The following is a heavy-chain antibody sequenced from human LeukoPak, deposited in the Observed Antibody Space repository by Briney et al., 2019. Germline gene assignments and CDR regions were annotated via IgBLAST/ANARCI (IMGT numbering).Heavy chain of an antibody. D-gene: IGHD2-2*01. J-gene: IGHJ4*02. V-gene: IGHV3-30*18. CDR2: ISYEGRTM. CDR1: GFTFSNYG. Sequence: PGRSLRLSCAVAGFTFSNYGMHWVRQAPGKGLEWLAVISYEGRTMYYADSVKGRFTISRDNSRNTLFLQMNSLSPDDTAVYYCAKEGTAQISTWYDNWGQGTLVTVSS. CDR3: AKEGTAQISTWYDN.